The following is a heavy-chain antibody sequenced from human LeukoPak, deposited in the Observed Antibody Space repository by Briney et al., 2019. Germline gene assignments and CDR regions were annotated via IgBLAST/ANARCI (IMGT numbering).Heavy chain of an antibody. CDR3: VLLLWFGELMGNYMDV. CDR1: GFTFSDYY. V-gene: IGHV3-11*04. D-gene: IGHD3-10*01. CDR2: ISSSGSTI. J-gene: IGHJ6*03. Sequence: GGSLRLSCAASGFTFSDYYMSWIRQAPGKGLEWVSYISSSGSTIYYADSVKGRFTISRNNAKNSLYLQMNSLRAEDTAVYYCVLLLWFGELMGNYMDVWGKGTTVTVSS.